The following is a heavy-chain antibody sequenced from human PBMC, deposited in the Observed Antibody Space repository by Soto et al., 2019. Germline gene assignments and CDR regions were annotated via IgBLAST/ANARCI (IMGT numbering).Heavy chain of an antibody. J-gene: IGHJ6*03. D-gene: IGHD3-3*01. CDR3: EKDDAYYFCCGYRPRDYYYYYMDA. CDR2: TSGSGGST. CDR1: GFTFSSYA. V-gene: IGHV3-23*01. Sequence: GVLRLSCAASGFTFSSYAMSWVRQAPGKGLEWVSATSGSGGSTYYADSVKGRFTTSRDNSKNTLYLQMNSLRAEDTAVYYCEKDDAYYFCCGYRPRDYYYYYMDAWGKGTTVTVSS.